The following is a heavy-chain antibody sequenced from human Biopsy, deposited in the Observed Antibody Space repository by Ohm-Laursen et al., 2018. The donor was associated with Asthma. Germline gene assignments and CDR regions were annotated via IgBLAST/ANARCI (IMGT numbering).Heavy chain of an antibody. V-gene: IGHV1-24*01. CDR2: HDHEEGGT. CDR1: GYSLTDLS. D-gene: IGHD4-17*01. CDR3: ASDFPKDYVRYNFQF. Sequence: VPSVKVSCKISGYSLTDLSMHWVRQAPGQGLEWMGGHDHEEGGTVNARRFQGRVTMTEDTSTDTAYMELSSLSSDDTAVYYCASDFPKDYVRYNFQFWGQGTLVTVSS. J-gene: IGHJ4*02.